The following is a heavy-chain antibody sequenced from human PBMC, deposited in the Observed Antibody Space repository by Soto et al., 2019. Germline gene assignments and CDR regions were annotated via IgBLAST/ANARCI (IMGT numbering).Heavy chain of an antibody. CDR3: ARHDYYDGTWFDP. CDR1: GGSISSGGYY. Sequence: QVQLQESGPGLVKPSQTLSLTCTVSGGSISSGGYYWSWIRQHPGKGLEWIGYIYYSGSTYYNPSLKSRVTISVDTSKNQFSLQLSSVTAADTAVYYCARHDYYDGTWFDPWGQGTLVTVSS. D-gene: IGHD3-22*01. V-gene: IGHV4-31*03. CDR2: IYYSGST. J-gene: IGHJ5*02.